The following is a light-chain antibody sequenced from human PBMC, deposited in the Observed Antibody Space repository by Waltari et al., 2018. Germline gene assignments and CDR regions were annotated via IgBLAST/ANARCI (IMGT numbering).Light chain of an antibody. J-gene: IGLJ2*01. V-gene: IGLV2-8*01. CDR3: SSYAGSNRVI. Sequence: QSALTQPPSASGSPGQSVTISCTGTSSDVGGYDYVSWYQQDPGKAPKLVIYENKKRPSGVPTRFSGSRSGNTASLTVSGLRPEDEADYYCSSYAGSNRVIFGGGTKLTVL. CDR1: SSDVGGYDY. CDR2: ENK.